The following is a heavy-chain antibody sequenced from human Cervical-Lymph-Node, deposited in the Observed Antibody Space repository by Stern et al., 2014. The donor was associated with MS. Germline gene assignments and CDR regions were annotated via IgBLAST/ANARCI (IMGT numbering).Heavy chain of an antibody. CDR3: AHTSRGNYGDAFGF. Sequence: QVTLRESGPTLVKPTPTLTLTCSFSGFSLSDSRGSVGSIRPPPGIALEWHALIHRDEDNRYRPSLTSRHTITKDTSNNQVVFTMTNLDPVDSATNYSAHTSRGNYGDAFGFWGQGTLVTVSS. J-gene: IGHJ4*02. CDR2: IHRDEDN. D-gene: IGHD4-17*01. V-gene: IGHV2-5*02. CDR1: GFSLSDSRGS.